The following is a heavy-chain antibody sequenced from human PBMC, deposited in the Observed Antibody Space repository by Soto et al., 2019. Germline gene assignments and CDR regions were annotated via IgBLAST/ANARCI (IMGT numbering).Heavy chain of an antibody. V-gene: IGHV4-34*01. CDR3: ARGCYYGSGSYYKRVFFDY. Sequence: SETLSLTCAVYGGSFSGYYWSWIRQPPGKGLEWIGEINHSGSTNYNPSLKSRVTISVDTSKNQFSLKLSSVTAADTAVYYCARGCYYGSGSYYKRVFFDYWGQGTLVTVSS. CDR1: GGSFSGYY. J-gene: IGHJ4*02. CDR2: INHSGST. D-gene: IGHD3-10*01.